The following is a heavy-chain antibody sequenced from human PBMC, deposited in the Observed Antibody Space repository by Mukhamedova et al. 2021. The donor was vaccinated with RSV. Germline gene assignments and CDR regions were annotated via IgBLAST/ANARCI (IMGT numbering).Heavy chain of an antibody. D-gene: IGHD5-18*01. V-gene: IGHV3-30*18. CDR1: SSYG. CDR3: AKDGGDTVMVRGRGYFD. J-gene: IGHJ4*01. Sequence: SSYGMHWVRQAPGKGLEWVAVISYDGSNKYYADSVKGRFTISRDNSKNTLYLQMNSLRAEDTAVYYCAKDGGDTVMVRGRGYFD. CDR2: ISYDGSNK.